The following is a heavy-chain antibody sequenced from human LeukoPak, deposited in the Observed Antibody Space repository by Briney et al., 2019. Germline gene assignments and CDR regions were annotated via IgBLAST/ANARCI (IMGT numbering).Heavy chain of an antibody. CDR3: ARGVDTAMSLYP. V-gene: IGHV3-66*02. CDR1: GFTVSSNY. D-gene: IGHD5-18*01. CDR2: LYSGGST. Sequence: PGGSLRLSCAASGFTVSSNYMSWVRQAPGKGLEWVSVLYSGGSTYYADSVKGRFTISRDNSKNTLYLQMNSLRAEDTAVYYCARGVDTAMSLYPRGQGTLVTVSS. J-gene: IGHJ5*02.